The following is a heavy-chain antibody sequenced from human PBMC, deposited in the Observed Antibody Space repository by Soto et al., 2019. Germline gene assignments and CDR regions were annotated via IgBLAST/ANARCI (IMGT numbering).Heavy chain of an antibody. CDR2: IIPIFGTA. CDR1: GGTFSSYA. CDR3: ARDRADQVIAAHPYFDY. V-gene: IGHV1-69*13. D-gene: IGHD6-25*01. J-gene: IGHJ4*02. Sequence: SVKVSCKASGGTFSSYAISWVRQAPGQGLEWMGGIIPIFGTANYAQKFQGRVTITGDESTSTVHMELSSLKSEDTAVYYCARDRADQVIAAHPYFDYWGQGTLVTVSS.